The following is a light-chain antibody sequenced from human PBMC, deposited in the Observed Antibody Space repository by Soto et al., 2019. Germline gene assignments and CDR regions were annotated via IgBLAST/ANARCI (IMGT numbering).Light chain of an antibody. CDR2: DAS. CDR3: QQRSNWLT. J-gene: IGKJ4*01. Sequence: IVLPQSPATLSLSPWERATLSCMASQSVSSYLAWYQQKPCQAPRLLIYDASNRATGIPARFSGSGSGTDFTLTISSLEPEDFAVYYCQQRSNWLTFGGGTKVDIK. CDR1: QSVSSY. V-gene: IGKV3-11*01.